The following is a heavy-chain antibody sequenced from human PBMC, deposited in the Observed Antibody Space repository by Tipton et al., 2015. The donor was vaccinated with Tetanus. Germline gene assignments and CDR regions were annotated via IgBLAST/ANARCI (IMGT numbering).Heavy chain of an antibody. V-gene: IGHV4-39*01. J-gene: IGHJ1*01. CDR3: ARPHYYDSSGYYYDQFFQH. Sequence: TLSLTCTVSGGSISSSSYYWGWIRQPPGKGLEWIGTIYYSGSTYYNPSLKGRVTISVDTSKNQFSLKLSSVTAADTAVYYCARPHYYDSSGYYYDQFFQHWGQGTLVAVSS. D-gene: IGHD3-22*01. CDR1: GGSISSSSYY. CDR2: IYYSGST.